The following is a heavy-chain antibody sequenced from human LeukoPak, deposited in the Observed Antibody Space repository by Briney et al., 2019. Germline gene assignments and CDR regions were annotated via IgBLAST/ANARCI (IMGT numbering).Heavy chain of an antibody. CDR1: GGSISSSNW. J-gene: IGHJ5*01. V-gene: IGHV4-4*02. CDR2: IYHSGST. CDR3: ARDPPPYSSSWYAS. Sequence: SETLSLTCAVSGGSISSSNWWSWVRQPPGKGLAWIGEIYHSGSTNYNPSLKSRVTISVDKSKNQFSLKLSSVTAADTAVYYCARDPPPYSSSWYASWGQGTLVTVSS. D-gene: IGHD6-13*01.